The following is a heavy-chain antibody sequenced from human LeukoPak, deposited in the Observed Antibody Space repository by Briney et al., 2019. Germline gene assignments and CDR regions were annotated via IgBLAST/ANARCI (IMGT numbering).Heavy chain of an antibody. V-gene: IGHV3-21*04. D-gene: IGHD2-15*01. CDR1: GFTFNTYT. J-gene: IGHJ4*02. CDR2: ISSGTSYI. Sequence: PGGSLRLSCAASGFTFNTYTMNWVRQAPGKGLEWVSSISSGTSYIYYADSVKGRFTISRDNAKNSLYLQMNSLRTEDTALYYCAKDMGNCSGGSCYSSAFDYWGQGTLVTVSS. CDR3: AKDMGNCSGGSCYSSAFDY.